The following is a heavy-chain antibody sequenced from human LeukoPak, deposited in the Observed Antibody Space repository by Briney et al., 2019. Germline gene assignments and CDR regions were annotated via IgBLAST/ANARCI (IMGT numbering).Heavy chain of an antibody. V-gene: IGHV3-30*04. CDR2: IPYDGSNK. J-gene: IGHJ4*02. Sequence: GGSLRLSCAASGFTFSSYAMHWVRQAPGKGLEWVAVIPYDGSNKYYADSVKGRFTISRDNSKNTLYLQMNSLRAEDTAVYYCAKLDYYGNYWGQGTLVTVSS. D-gene: IGHD3-10*01. CDR3: AKLDYYGNY. CDR1: GFTFSSYA.